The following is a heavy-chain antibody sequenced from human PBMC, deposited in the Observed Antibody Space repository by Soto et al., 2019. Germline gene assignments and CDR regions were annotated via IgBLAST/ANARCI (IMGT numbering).Heavy chain of an antibody. V-gene: IGHV1-69*01. D-gene: IGHD1-20*01. CDR3: ARDSNWNDERYYYYGMDV. Sequence: QVQLVQSGAEVKKPGSSVKVSCKASGGTFSSYAISWVRQAPGQGLEWMGGIIPIFGTANYAQKFQGRVTITADESTSTAYMALSSLRSEDTAVYYCARDSNWNDERYYYYGMDVWGQGTTVTVSS. CDR2: IIPIFGTA. J-gene: IGHJ6*02. CDR1: GGTFSSYA.